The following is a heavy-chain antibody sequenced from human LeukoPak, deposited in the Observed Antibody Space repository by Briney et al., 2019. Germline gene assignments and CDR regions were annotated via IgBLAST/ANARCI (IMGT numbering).Heavy chain of an antibody. D-gene: IGHD3-3*01. J-gene: IGHJ4*02. CDR1: GGSISSSY. CDR2: ISHSGGT. V-gene: IGHV4-59*01. Sequence: SETLSLTCTVSGGSISSSYWSWVRQPPGKGLDWLGNISHSGGTNYNPSLKSRVTISLDTSKNQFSLRLSSVTAADTAVYYCARHLITIFGVIPYFDYWGQGILVAVSS. CDR3: ARHLITIFGVIPYFDY.